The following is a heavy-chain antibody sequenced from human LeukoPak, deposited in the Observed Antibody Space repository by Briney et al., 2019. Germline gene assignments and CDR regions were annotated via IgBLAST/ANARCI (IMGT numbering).Heavy chain of an antibody. D-gene: IGHD3-10*01. J-gene: IGHJ5*02. CDR3: GKGGARGYYGSGRLDP. CDR2: ISGDSGSI. CDR1: GFTFDDDA. Sequence: PGGSLRLSCAASGFTFDDDAIHWVRQAPGKGLEWVAGISGDSGSIGYADSVKGRFTISRDNTKNSLFLQMNSLRLEDTALYYCGKGGARGYYGSGRLDPWGQGTLVTVS. V-gene: IGHV3-9*01.